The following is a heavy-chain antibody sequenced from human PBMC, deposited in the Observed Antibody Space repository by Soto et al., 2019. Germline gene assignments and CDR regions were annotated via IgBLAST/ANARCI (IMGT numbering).Heavy chain of an antibody. D-gene: IGHD3-22*01. CDR2: IYHSGST. J-gene: IGHJ4*02. CDR1: GGSISSGCYS. CDR3: ARGSGYLDY. V-gene: IGHV4-30-2*01. Sequence: PSETLSLTCAVSGGSISSGCYSWSWIRQPPGKGLEWIGYIYHSGSTYYNPSLKSRVTISVDRSKNQFSLKLSSVTAADTAVYYCARGSGYLDYWGQGTLVTVSS.